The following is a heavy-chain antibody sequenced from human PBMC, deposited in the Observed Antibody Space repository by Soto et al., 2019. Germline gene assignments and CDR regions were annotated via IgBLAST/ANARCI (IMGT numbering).Heavy chain of an antibody. V-gene: IGHV4-59*01. CDR1: GGSISSYY. CDR3: ARLPYCTNGVCYREYYIDY. J-gene: IGHJ4*02. Sequence: SETLSLTCTVSGGSISSYYWSWIRQPPGKGLEWIGYIYYSGSTKYNPSRKSRVTISGDTSKNQFSLKLSSVTASDTAVHYCARLPYCTNGVCYREYYIDYWGQGTLVTVSS. CDR2: IYYSGST. D-gene: IGHD2-8*01.